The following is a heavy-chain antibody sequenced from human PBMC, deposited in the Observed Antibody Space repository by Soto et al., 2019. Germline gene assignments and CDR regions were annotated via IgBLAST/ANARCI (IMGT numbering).Heavy chain of an antibody. Sequence: SETLSLTCTVSGGSISSFYGSWVRQPPGKGLEWIGYIYYSGSTYYNPSLKSRVTISVDTSKNQFSLKLSSVTAADTAVYYCASASPVVTDVWGQGTTVTVSS. CDR2: IYYSGST. D-gene: IGHD5-18*01. CDR3: ASASPVVTDV. V-gene: IGHV4-59*06. J-gene: IGHJ6*02. CDR1: GGSISSFY.